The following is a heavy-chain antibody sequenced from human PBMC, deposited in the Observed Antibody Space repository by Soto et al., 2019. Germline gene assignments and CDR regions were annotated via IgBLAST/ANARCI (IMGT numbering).Heavy chain of an antibody. V-gene: IGHV3-9*01. CDR2: ISWNSGSI. Sequence: GGSLRLSCAASGFTFDDYAMHWVRQAPGKGLEWVSGISWNSGSIGYADSVKGRFTISRDNAKNSLYLQMNSLRAEDTALYYCAKASVTIFGVPISGYFDYWGQGTLVTVSS. D-gene: IGHD3-3*01. J-gene: IGHJ4*02. CDR1: GFTFDDYA. CDR3: AKASVTIFGVPISGYFDY.